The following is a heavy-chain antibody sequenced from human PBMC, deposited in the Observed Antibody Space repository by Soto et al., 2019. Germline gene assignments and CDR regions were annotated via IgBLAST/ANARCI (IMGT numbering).Heavy chain of an antibody. Sequence: GGSLRLSCAASGFTFSSYAMSWVRQAPGKGLEWVSAISGSGGSTYYADSVKGRFTISRGNSKNTLYLQMNSLRAEDTAVYYCAGRGSSWYPSPDYRGQGTLVTVSS. CDR1: GFTFSSYA. CDR2: ISGSGGST. V-gene: IGHV3-23*01. J-gene: IGHJ4*02. CDR3: AGRGSSWYPSPDY. D-gene: IGHD6-13*01.